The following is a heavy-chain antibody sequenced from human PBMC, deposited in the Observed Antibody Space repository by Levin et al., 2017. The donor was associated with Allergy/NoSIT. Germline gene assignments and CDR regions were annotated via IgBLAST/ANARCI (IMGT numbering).Heavy chain of an antibody. J-gene: IGHJ4*02. CDR3: AREDRGSGWYFEMGFDY. CDR1: GFTFSRHA. V-gene: IGHV3-23*01. CDR2: ISGSGGSI. D-gene: IGHD6-19*01. Sequence: GESLKISCAASGFTFSRHAVAWVRQAPGKGLEWVSAISGSGGSIYYADSVKGRFTISRDNSKNTLYLKMNSLRSEDTAVYYCAREDRGSGWYFEMGFDYWGQGTLVTVSS.